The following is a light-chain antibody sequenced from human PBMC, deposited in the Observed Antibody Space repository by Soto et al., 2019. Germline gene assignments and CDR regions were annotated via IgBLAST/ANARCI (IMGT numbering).Light chain of an antibody. CDR1: EAINNNF. CDR3: QQYHLSPLT. J-gene: IGKJ4*01. CDR2: GAS. V-gene: IGKV3-20*01. Sequence: EIVLTQSPGALSVAPGETLSLFCRASEAINNNFVAWYQQRPGQVPRLLMYGASIRVSGVPDRISGRRSGTGFILNIARVEPEDSAVYFCQQYHLSPLTFGGGTQV.